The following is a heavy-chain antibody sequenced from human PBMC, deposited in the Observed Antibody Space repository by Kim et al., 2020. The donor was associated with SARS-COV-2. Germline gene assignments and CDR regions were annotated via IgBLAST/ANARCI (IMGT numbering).Heavy chain of an antibody. Sequence: GDRTHSADSVKGRFTISTDNSKHTLFLQMSSLRAEDTAVYYCVREPYGGNSHWGQGILVTVSS. CDR3: VREPYGGNSH. D-gene: IGHD2-21*02. CDR2: GDRT. V-gene: IGHV3-53*01. J-gene: IGHJ4*02.